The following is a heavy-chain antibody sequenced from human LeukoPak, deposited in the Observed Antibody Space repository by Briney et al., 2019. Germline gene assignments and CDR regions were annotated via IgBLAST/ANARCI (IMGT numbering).Heavy chain of an antibody. V-gene: IGHV3-21*01. CDR3: ARDVATVVTPWSDY. CDR2: ISSSSSYI. D-gene: IGHD4-23*01. J-gene: IGHJ4*02. CDR1: GFTFDDYG. Sequence: PGGSLRLSCAASGFTFDDYGMSWVRQAPGKGLEWVSSISSSSSYIYYADSVKGRFTISRDNAKNSLYLQMNSLRAEDTAVYYCARDVATVVTPWSDYWGQGTLVTVSS.